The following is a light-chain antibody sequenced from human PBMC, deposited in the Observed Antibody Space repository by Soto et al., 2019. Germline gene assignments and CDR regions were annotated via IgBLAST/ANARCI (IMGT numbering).Light chain of an antibody. V-gene: IGKV1-9*01. CDR2: GAS. Sequence: DIQLTQSPSFLSASVGDRVTITCRASQGISSYLAWYQQKPGKAPKLLIYGASTLQSGVPSRFSGSGSGTEFTLTISSLQPDDFATYYCQQLNSYPQTFGQGTKLEIK. J-gene: IGKJ2*01. CDR1: QGISSY. CDR3: QQLNSYPQT.